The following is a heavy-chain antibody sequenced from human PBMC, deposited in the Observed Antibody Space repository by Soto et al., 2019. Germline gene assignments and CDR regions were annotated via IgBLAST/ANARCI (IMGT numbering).Heavy chain of an antibody. J-gene: IGHJ4*02. Sequence: PGGSLRLSCAASGFTFSSYWMSWVRQAPGKGLEWVANIKQDGSEKYYVDSVKGRFTISRDNAKNSLYLQMSSLRAEDTAVYYCARNPANFWSGYPYYYFDYWGQGTLVTVSS. V-gene: IGHV3-7*01. CDR1: GFTFSSYW. CDR3: ARNPANFWSGYPYYYFDY. D-gene: IGHD3-3*01. CDR2: IKQDGSEK.